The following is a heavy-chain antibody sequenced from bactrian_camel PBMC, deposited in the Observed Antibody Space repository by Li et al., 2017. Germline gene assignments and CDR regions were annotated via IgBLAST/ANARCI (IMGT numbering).Heavy chain of an antibody. D-gene: IGHD1*01. Sequence: HVQLVESGGGSVQTGGSLRLTCAASSTHVYSSSCIAWFRQAPGKQREGVAAIYTGGGSTTYADSVQGRFTISQDHAKNTVYLQMNNLQPEDTAVYYCAASDLRASIHSASTWSYWGQGTQVTVS. CDR2: IYTGGGST. V-gene: IGHV3S54*01. J-gene: IGHJ4*01. CDR3: AASDLRASIHSASTWSY. CDR1: THVYSSSC.